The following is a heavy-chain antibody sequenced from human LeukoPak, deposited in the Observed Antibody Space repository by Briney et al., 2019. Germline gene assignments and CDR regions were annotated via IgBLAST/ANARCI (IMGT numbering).Heavy chain of an antibody. V-gene: IGHV4-61*08. CDR2: IYYSGST. D-gene: IGHD6-13*01. Sequence: SETLSLTCTVSGGSISSGGYYWSWIRQPPGKGLEWIGYIYYSGSTNYNPSLKSRVTISVDTSKNQFSLKLSSVTAADTAVYYCARGGGYSSSWFQGYFDYWGQGTLVTVSS. CDR1: GGSISSGGYY. CDR3: ARGGGYSSSWFQGYFDY. J-gene: IGHJ4*02.